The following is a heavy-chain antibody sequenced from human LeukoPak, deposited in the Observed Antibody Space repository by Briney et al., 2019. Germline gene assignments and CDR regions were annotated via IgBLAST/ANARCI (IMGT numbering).Heavy chain of an antibody. Sequence: SVKVSRKASGGTFSSYAISWVRQAPGQGLEWMGRIIPIFGIANYAQKFQGRVTITADKSTSTAYMELSSLRSEDTAVYYCARGVAARNGFDYWGQGTLVTVSS. CDR1: GGTFSSYA. V-gene: IGHV1-69*04. J-gene: IGHJ4*02. D-gene: IGHD6-6*01. CDR2: IIPIFGIA. CDR3: ARGVAARNGFDY.